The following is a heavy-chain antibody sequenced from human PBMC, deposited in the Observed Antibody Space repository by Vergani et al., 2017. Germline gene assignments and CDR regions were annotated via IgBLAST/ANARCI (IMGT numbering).Heavy chain of an antibody. CDR2: MRNKANSYTT. D-gene: IGHD2-2*01. V-gene: IGHV3-72*01. Sequence: EVQLLESGGGLVQPGGSLRLSCAASGFTFSDHYMDWVRQAPGKGLEWVGRMRNKANSYTTEYAASVKGRFTISRDDSKNSLYLQMNSLKIEDTAVYYCARLGYCSSTTCRQAFDIWGQGTMVTVSS. CDR1: GFTFSDHY. CDR3: ARLGYCSSTTCRQAFDI. J-gene: IGHJ3*02.